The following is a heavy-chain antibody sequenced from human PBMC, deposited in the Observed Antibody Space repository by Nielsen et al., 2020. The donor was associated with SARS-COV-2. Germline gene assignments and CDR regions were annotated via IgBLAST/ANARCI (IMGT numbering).Heavy chain of an antibody. V-gene: IGHV3-30-3*01. J-gene: IGHJ6*02. Sequence: GESLKISCAASGFTFSSYAMHWVRQAPGKGLEWVAVISYDGSNKYYADSVKGRFTNSRDNSKNTLYLQMNSLRAEDTAVYYCARSLTLIGGYYGMDVWGQGTTVTVSS. CDR3: ARSLTLIGGYYGMDV. D-gene: IGHD7-27*01. CDR2: ISYDGSNK. CDR1: GFTFSSYA.